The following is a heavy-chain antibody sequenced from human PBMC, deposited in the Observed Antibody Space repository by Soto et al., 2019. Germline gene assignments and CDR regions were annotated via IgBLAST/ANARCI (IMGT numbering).Heavy chain of an antibody. CDR1: GITFSNYS. CDR3: ARVYGVEAAASTI. V-gene: IGHV3-48*01. Sequence: EVQLVESGGGLVQPGGSLRLSCAASGITFSNYSMNFVRQAPGKGLEWVSYISSSSNTIYYADSVKGRFTISRDNARNSLYLQMNGLRAEDTALYYCARVYGVEAAASTIWGQGTLVTVSS. J-gene: IGHJ4*02. CDR2: ISSSSNTI. D-gene: IGHD6-13*01.